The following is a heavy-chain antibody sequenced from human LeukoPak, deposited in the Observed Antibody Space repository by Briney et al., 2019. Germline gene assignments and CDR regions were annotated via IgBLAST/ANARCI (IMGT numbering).Heavy chain of an antibody. CDR1: GFTFDDYA. CDR2: ISWNSGSI. J-gene: IGHJ4*02. CDR3: AKDYGSGSYYEHFDY. Sequence: SGGSLRLSCAASGFTFDDYAMHWVRQAPGKGLEWVSGISWNSGSIGYADSVKGRFTISRDNAKNSLYLQMNSLRAEDTALYYCAKDYGSGSYYEHFDYWGQGTLVTVSS. V-gene: IGHV3-9*01. D-gene: IGHD3-10*01.